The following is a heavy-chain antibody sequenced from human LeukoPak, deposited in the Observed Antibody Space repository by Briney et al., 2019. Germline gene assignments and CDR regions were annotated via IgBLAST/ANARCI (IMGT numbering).Heavy chain of an antibody. D-gene: IGHD6-13*01. CDR2: IIPIFGTA. CDR1: GGTFSSYA. CDR3: ARFEAAAGFYYFDY. V-gene: IGHV1-69*06. J-gene: IGHJ4*02. Sequence: GASVKVSCKASGGTFSSYAISWVRQAPGQGLEWMGGIIPIFGTANYAQKFQGRVTITADKSTSTAYMELGSLRSEDTAVYYCARFEAAAGFYYFDYWGQGTLVTVSS.